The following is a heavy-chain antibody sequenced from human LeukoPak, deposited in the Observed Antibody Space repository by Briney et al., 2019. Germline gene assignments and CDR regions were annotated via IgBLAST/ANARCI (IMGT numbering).Heavy chain of an antibody. CDR3: AKDQCTRASCDGYPGH. V-gene: IGHV3-30*02. J-gene: IGHJ4*02. Sequence: PGGSLRLSCAPSGFTFSSYGMYWVRQAPGKGLEWVAFIHFDGSPKYSGDSVKGRFTVSRDNSKNTLYLQMNSLRPEDTAVYYCAKDQCTRASCDGYPGHWGQGTLVTVSS. CDR1: GFTFSSYG. CDR2: IHFDGSPK. D-gene: IGHD2-2*03.